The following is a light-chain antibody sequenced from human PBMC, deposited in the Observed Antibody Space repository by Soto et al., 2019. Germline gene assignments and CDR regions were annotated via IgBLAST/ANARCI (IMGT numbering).Light chain of an antibody. CDR1: TSDIGSNNL. CDR3: CSYAGSSPSYV. J-gene: IGLJ1*01. CDR2: EGN. V-gene: IGLV2-23*01. Sequence: QSALTQPASVSGSPGKSLTISCTGTTSDIGSNNLVSWYQQHPGKAPKIMIFEGNKRPSGVSDRFSGSKSGNTASLTIFGLQAEDEADYYCCSYAGSSPSYVFGTGTKVTVL.